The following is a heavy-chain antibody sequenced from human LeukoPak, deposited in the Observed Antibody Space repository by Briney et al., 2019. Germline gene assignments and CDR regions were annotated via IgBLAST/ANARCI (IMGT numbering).Heavy chain of an antibody. V-gene: IGHV1-69*04. D-gene: IGHD6-13*01. CDR2: IIPILGIA. CDR3: AKGGGHQPANLPLGIAAAGTRNYYFDY. Sequence: SVKVSCKASGGTFSSYAISWVRQAPGQGLEWMGRIIPILGIANYAQKFQGRVTITADKSTSTAYMELRSLRSDDTAVYYCAKGGGHQPANLPLGIAAAGTRNYYFDYWGQGTLVTVSS. CDR1: GGTFSSYA. J-gene: IGHJ4*02.